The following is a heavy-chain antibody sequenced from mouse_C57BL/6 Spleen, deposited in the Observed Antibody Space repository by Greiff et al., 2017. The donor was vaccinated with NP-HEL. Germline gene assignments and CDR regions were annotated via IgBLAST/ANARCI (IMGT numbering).Heavy chain of an antibody. Sequence: EVKLVESGGGLVKPGGSLKLSCAASGFTFSSYAMSWVRQTPEKRLEWVATISDGGSYTYYPDNVKGRFTISRDNAKNNLYLQMSHLKSEDTAMYYCARYGYFLDYWGQGTTLTVSS. D-gene: IGHD2-2*01. CDR1: GFTFSSYA. J-gene: IGHJ2*01. CDR2: ISDGGSYT. V-gene: IGHV5-4*03. CDR3: ARYGYFLDY.